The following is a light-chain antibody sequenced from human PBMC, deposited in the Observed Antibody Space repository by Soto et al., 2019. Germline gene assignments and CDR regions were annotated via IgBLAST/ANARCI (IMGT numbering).Light chain of an antibody. V-gene: IGKV3-20*01. CDR3: QVYGSSPKT. CDR2: GVS. Sequence: IVLTQSPGTLSLSPGEGATLSCRASQPVNSGYLAWYQQKPGQAPRLLVYGVSTRDTGIPDRFSGSGAGTDFTLTLSRLEPGDFAVYYCQVYGSSPKTFGQGTKVDIK. J-gene: IGKJ1*01. CDR1: QPVNSGY.